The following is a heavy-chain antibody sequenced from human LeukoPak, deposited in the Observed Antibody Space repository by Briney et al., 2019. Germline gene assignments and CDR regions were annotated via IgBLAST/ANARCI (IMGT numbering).Heavy chain of an antibody. D-gene: IGHD6-19*01. CDR2: ISGYNGDT. Sequence: ASVKVSCKASGYTFTKYGISWVRQAPGQGLGWMGWISGYNGDTNYAQKLQGRVTLTTDTPTTTVYMELRSLRSDDTAVYYCARDPSNTSGWKTWFDTWGQGTPVTVSS. CDR3: ARDPSNTSGWKTWFDT. J-gene: IGHJ5*02. CDR1: GYTFTKYG. V-gene: IGHV1-18*01.